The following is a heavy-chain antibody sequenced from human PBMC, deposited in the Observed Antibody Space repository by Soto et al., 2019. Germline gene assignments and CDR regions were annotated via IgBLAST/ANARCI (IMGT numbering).Heavy chain of an antibody. CDR3: EKGFGVWWGGLHS. CDR2: ISGSGGTT. Sequence: PGGSLRLSCAASGFSFSSSAMSWVRQAPGKGLEWVSGISGSGGTTYYADSVKGRFTISRDNSKNTLYLQMNSLGAEDTAFFYWEKGFGVWWGGLHSWGQGPLITAS. V-gene: IGHV3-23*01. J-gene: IGHJ5*02. CDR1: GFSFSSSA. D-gene: IGHD3-16*01.